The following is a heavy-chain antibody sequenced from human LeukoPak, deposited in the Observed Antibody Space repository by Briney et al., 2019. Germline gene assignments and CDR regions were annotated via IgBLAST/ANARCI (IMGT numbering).Heavy chain of an antibody. CDR3: AKLLNDYGDYYFDY. V-gene: IGHV3-23*01. D-gene: IGHD4-17*01. J-gene: IGHJ4*02. Sequence: PGGSLRLSCAASGFTFCIYAMSWVRQAPGQGLDWVSAISARDGSTYYADSVKGRFTISRDNSKNTLYLQMNSLRAEDTAVYYCAKLLNDYGDYYFDYWGQGTLVTVSS. CDR2: ISARDGST. CDR1: GFTFCIYA.